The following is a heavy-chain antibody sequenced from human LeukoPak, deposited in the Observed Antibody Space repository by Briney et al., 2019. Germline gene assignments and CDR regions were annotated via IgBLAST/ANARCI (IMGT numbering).Heavy chain of an antibody. CDR2: INPNSGVT. CDR3: ARDSVTWNWDTFDI. CDR1: GYTFTGYY. D-gene: IGHD1-7*01. J-gene: IGHJ3*02. V-gene: IGHV1-2*02. Sequence: ASVKVSCKASGYTFTGYYMHWVRQAPGQGLEWMGWINPNSGVTIYAQKFRGRVTMTRDTSISTVYMELSRLRSDDTAVYYCARDSVTWNWDTFDIWGQGTMVTVSS.